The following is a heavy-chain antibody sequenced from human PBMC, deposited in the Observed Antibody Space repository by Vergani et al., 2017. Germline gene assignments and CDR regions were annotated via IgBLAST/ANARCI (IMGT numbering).Heavy chain of an antibody. J-gene: IGHJ4*02. V-gene: IGHV3-74*01. Sequence: EVQLLESGGGLVQPGGSLRLSCAASGFTFSSYWMHWVRQAPGKGLVWVSRINSDGSSTSYADSVKGRFTISRDNAKNTLYLQMNSLRAEDTAVYYCARDGGGLQLWSHYFDYWGQGTLVTVSS. CDR1: GFTFSSYW. CDR2: INSDGSST. CDR3: ARDGGGLQLWSHYFDY. D-gene: IGHD5-18*01.